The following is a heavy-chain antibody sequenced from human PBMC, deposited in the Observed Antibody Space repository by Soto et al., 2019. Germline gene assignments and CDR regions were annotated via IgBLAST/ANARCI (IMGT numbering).Heavy chain of an antibody. J-gene: IGHJ5*02. V-gene: IGHV3-30*18. D-gene: IGHD3-10*01. CDR3: AKEYGSGSYYNVPWFDP. CDR2: ISYDGSNK. Sequence: GGSLRLSCAASGFTFSSYGMHWVRQAPGKGLEWVAVISYDGSNKYYADSVKGRFTISRDNSKNTLYLQMNSLRAEDTAVYYCAKEYGSGSYYNVPWFDPWGQGTMVTVYS. CDR1: GFTFSSYG.